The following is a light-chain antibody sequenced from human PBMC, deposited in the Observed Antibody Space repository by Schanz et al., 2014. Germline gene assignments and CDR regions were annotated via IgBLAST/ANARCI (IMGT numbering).Light chain of an antibody. V-gene: IGKV1-39*01. Sequence: DIQMTQSPSSLSASVGDRVTITCPASQDISNYLNWYQQKPGKAPKVLIYTASTLQSGVPSRFSGSGSGTDFTLTINGLQPEDFATYYCQHSYSTPLTFAPGTKVDIK. CDR3: QHSYSTPLT. J-gene: IGKJ3*01. CDR2: TAS. CDR1: QDISNY.